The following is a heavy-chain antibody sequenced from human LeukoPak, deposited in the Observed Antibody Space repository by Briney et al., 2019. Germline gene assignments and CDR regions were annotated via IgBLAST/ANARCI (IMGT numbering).Heavy chain of an antibody. V-gene: IGHV1-69*04. CDR1: GGTFSSYA. Sequence: AASVKVSCKASGGTFSSYAISWVRPAPGQGLEWMGRIIPILGIANYAQKFQGRVTITADKSTSTAYMELSSLRSEDTAVYYCARNIAVAGTGTPDYWGQGTLVTVSS. D-gene: IGHD6-19*01. CDR3: ARNIAVAGTGTPDY. CDR2: IIPILGIA. J-gene: IGHJ4*02.